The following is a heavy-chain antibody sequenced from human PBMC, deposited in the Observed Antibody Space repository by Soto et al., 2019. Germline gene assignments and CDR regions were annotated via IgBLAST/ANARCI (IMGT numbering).Heavy chain of an antibody. D-gene: IGHD6-13*01. Sequence: VSCKASGGTFSSYAISWVRQAPGQGLEWMGGIIPIFGTANYAQKFQGRVTITADESTSTAYMELSSLRSEDTAVYYCARALIAAAGFWAPAVYWGQGTLVTVSS. CDR3: ARALIAAAGFWAPAVY. J-gene: IGHJ4*02. CDR1: GGTFSSYA. V-gene: IGHV1-69*01. CDR2: IIPIFGTA.